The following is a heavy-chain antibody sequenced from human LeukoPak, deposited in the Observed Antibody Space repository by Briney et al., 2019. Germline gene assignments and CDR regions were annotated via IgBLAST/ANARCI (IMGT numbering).Heavy chain of an antibody. CDR2: ISGSGGIT. CDR1: GFTFSNHA. CDR3: ARDQAVAGTAAYYYYMDV. J-gene: IGHJ6*03. V-gene: IGHV3-23*01. Sequence: GGSLRLSCAASGFTFSNHAMNWVRQAPGKGLEWVSSISGSGGITYYADSVKGRFTISRDNSKNTLYLQMNSLRAEDTAVYYCARDQAVAGTAAYYYYMDVWGTGTTVTVSS. D-gene: IGHD6-19*01.